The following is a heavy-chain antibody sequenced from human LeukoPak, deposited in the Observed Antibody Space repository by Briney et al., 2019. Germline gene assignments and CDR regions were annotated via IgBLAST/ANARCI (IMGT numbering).Heavy chain of an antibody. CDR3: ARALSLDY. V-gene: IGHV1-2*02. CDR2: INPNSGGT. CDR1: GYTFTDYY. J-gene: IGHJ4*02. Sequence: ASVKVSCKASGYTFTDYYIDWVRQAPGQGLEWMGWINPNSGGTNYAQKFQGRVTMTRDTSISTAYMELSSLRSDDTAVYYCARALSLDYWGRGTLVTVSS.